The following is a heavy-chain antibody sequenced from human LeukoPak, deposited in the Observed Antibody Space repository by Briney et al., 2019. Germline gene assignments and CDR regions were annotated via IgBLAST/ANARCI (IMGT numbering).Heavy chain of an antibody. J-gene: IGHJ5*02. CDR2: IYYSGST. D-gene: IGHD3-3*01. Sequence: SETLSLTRTVSGGSISSYYWSWIRQLPGKGLEWIGYIYYSGSTNYNPSLKSRVTISVDTSKNQFSLKLSSVTAADTAVYYCARGDTYYDFWSGYYPPPNWFDPWGQGTLVTVSS. CDR1: GGSISSYY. V-gene: IGHV4-59*01. CDR3: ARGDTYYDFWSGYYPPPNWFDP.